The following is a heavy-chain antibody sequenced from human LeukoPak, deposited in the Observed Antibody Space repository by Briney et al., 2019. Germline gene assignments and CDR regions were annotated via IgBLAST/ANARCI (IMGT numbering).Heavy chain of an antibody. J-gene: IGHJ6*04. CDR2: ISGSGSAM. D-gene: IGHD3-22*01. V-gene: IGHV3-48*01. CDR3: ARDLLITMIVTMDV. CDR1: GFTLSSYN. Sequence: PGGSLRLSCAAPGFTLSSYNMNWVRQAPGKGLEWISYISGSGSAMYYADSVKGRFTISRDNAKNSLYLQMNSLRAEDTAVYYCARDLLITMIVTMDVWGKGTTVTVSS.